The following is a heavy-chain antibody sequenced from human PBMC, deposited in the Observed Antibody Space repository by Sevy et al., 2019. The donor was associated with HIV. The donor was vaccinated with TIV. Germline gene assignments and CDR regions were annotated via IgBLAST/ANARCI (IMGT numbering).Heavy chain of an antibody. V-gene: IGHV4-4*07. CDR1: GGSISSYY. CDR3: AIEGLEYYYDSSGYPHDYYYYGMDV. CDR2: IYTSGST. Sequence: SETLSLTCTVSGGSISSYYWSWIRQPAGKGLEWIGRIYTSGSTNYNPSLKSRVTMSVDTSKNQFSLKLSSVTAADTAVYYCAIEGLEYYYDSSGYPHDYYYYGMDVWGQGTTVTVSS. J-gene: IGHJ6*02. D-gene: IGHD3-22*01.